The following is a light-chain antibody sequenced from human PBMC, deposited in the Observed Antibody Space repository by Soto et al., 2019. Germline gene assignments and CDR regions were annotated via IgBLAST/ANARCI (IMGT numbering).Light chain of an antibody. CDR1: QSISDT. V-gene: IGKV3-15*01. CDR2: SAS. J-gene: IGKJ1*01. Sequence: IVLAQTRWTVRWSGGESGSRCWRASQSISDTLAWYQQKPGQAPRLLIYSASRRATGFPGRFSGSGSGTDFTLTISRLNPADPPVHSCQQHDQWPWKFRQGTKVDIK. CDR3: QQHDQWPWK.